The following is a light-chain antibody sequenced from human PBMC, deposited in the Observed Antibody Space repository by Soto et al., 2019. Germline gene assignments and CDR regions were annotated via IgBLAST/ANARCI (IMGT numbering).Light chain of an antibody. Sequence: EIVLTQSPGTLSLSPGERATLSCRASQSLSSSYLAWYQQKPAQAPRLLIYGASSRATGIPDRFSGSGSGTDFTLTISRLEPEDFALYYCQQYGSSPRTFGQGTKVEIK. V-gene: IGKV3-20*01. J-gene: IGKJ1*01. CDR3: QQYGSSPRT. CDR1: QSLSSSY. CDR2: GAS.